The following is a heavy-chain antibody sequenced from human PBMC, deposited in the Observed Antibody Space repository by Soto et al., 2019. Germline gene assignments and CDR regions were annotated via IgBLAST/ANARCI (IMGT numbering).Heavy chain of an antibody. D-gene: IGHD4-17*01. CDR1: GFTFSDYY. Sequence: GGSLRLFCAASGFTFSDYYMSWIRQAPGKGLEWVSYISSSWSTIYYADSVKGRFTIFRDNAKNSLYLQMNSLRAEDTAGYYCAGGYGDYVYFQHWGQGTLVTVSS. CDR2: ISSSWSTI. CDR3: AGGYGDYVYFQH. V-gene: IGHV3-11*01. J-gene: IGHJ1*01.